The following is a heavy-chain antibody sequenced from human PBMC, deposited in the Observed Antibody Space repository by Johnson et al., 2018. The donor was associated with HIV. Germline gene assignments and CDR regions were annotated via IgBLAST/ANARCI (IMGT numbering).Heavy chain of an antibody. CDR3: ARVTIFGVVIDHDAFDI. V-gene: IGHV3-20*01. J-gene: IGHJ3*02. D-gene: IGHD3-3*01. Sequence: EVQVVESGGGVARPGGSLRLSCVASGFTFDDYGMSWVRQAPGKGLEWVSGINWNGGSIHYADSVKGRFTISRDNAKKSLYLQMNSLRAEDTALYHCARVTIFGVVIDHDAFDIWGQGTMVTVSS. CDR1: GFTFDDYG. CDR2: INWNGGSI.